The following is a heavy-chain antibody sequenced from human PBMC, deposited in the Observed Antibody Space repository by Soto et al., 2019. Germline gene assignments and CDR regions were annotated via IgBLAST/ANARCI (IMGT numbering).Heavy chain of an antibody. Sequence: PSETLSLTCTVSGGSISSGGYYWSWIRQHPGKGLEWIGYIYYSGSTYYNPSLKSRVTISVDTSKNQFSLKLSSVTAAGTAVYYCARDYAPGSNWFDPWGQGTLVTVSS. CDR2: IYYSGST. D-gene: IGHD1-1*01. J-gene: IGHJ5*02. CDR1: GGSISSGGYY. V-gene: IGHV4-31*03. CDR3: ARDYAPGSNWFDP.